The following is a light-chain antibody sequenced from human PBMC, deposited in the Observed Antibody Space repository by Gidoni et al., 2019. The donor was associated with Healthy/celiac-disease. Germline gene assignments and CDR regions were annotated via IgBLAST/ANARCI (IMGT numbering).Light chain of an antibody. Sequence: ALQLTQSPSSLSASVGDRVTITCRASQGISSALAWYQQKPGKAPKLLIYDASSLERGVPSRFSGSGSGTDFTLTISSLQPEDFATYYCQQFNSYPRFGGGTKVEIK. CDR1: QGISSA. CDR2: DAS. CDR3: QQFNSYPR. J-gene: IGKJ4*01. V-gene: IGKV1-13*02.